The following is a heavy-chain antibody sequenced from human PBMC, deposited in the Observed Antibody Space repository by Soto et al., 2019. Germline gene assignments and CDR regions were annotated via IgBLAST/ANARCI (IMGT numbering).Heavy chain of an antibody. V-gene: IGHV4-38-2*01. J-gene: IGHJ4*02. D-gene: IGHD2-15*01. CDR3: VTAKLDGRGGFDY. CDR1: GYSIGTAYY. Sequence: SETLSLTCAVSGYSIGTAYYWGWIRQPPGKGLEWIASIKHSGSSYYSQSLKSRVTISIDASKNHFSLNLTSVNAADTAVYYCVTAKLDGRGGFDYWGQGILVTVSS. CDR2: IKHSGSS.